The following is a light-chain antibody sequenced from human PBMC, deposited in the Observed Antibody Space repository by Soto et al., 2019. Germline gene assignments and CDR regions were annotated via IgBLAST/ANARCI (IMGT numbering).Light chain of an antibody. CDR3: LQYGVSPKT. CDR1: QSVNSNY. Sequence: EMVMTQSPAILSVSPGESATLSCRASQSVNSNYLAWYQQHPGQPPRLLIYGVSIRATGIPDRFAGSGSGPDFTLTISRLAPEDFAVYYCLQYGVSPKTFGQGTKVDIK. V-gene: IGKV3-20*01. CDR2: GVS. J-gene: IGKJ1*01.